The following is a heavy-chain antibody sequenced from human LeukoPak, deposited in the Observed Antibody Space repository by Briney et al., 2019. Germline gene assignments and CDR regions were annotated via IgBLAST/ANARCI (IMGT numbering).Heavy chain of an antibody. CDR2: IKSKTDGGTT. D-gene: IGHD1-26*01. CDR1: GFTFSNAW. J-gene: IGHJ3*02. Sequence: GGSLRLSCAASGFTFSNAWMNWVRQAPGKGLEWVGRIKSKTDGGTTDYAAPVKGRFTISRDDSKNTLYLQMNSPKTEDTAVYYCTTDRAESGSYLDAFDIWGQGTMVTVSS. CDR3: TTDRAESGSYLDAFDI. V-gene: IGHV3-15*07.